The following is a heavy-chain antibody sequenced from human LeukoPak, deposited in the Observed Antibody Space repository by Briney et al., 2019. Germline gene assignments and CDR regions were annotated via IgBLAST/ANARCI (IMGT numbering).Heavy chain of an antibody. CDR1: GFTFSSYS. J-gene: IGHJ4*02. Sequence: GGSLRLSCAASGFTFSSYSMNWVRQAPGKGLEWVSSISSSSSYIYYADSVKGRFTISRDNAKNSLYLQMNSLRAEDTAVYYCARDPTLYYDSSGYYYGGDYWGQGTLVTVPS. D-gene: IGHD3-22*01. CDR2: ISSSSSYI. CDR3: ARDPTLYYDSSGYYYGGDY. V-gene: IGHV3-21*01.